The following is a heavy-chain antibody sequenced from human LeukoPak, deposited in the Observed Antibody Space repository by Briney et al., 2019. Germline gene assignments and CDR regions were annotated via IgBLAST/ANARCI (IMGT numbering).Heavy chain of an antibody. D-gene: IGHD5-18*01. V-gene: IGHV4-59*08. CDR2: IYYSGST. Sequence: PSETLSLTCTVSGGSISSYYWSWIRQPPGKGLEWIGYIYYSGSTNYNPSLKSRVTISVDTSKNQFSLKLSSVTAADTAVYYRARSVDTAMVFDYWGQGTLVTVSS. CDR3: ARSVDTAMVFDY. J-gene: IGHJ4*02. CDR1: GGSISSYY.